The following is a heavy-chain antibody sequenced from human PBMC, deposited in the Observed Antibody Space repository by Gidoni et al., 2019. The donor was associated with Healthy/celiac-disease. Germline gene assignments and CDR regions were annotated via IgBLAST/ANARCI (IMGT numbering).Heavy chain of an antibody. CDR3: ARDVRAGALDAFDI. V-gene: IGHV3-53*01. Sequence: EVQLVESGGGLIQPGGSLRLSCAASGFTVSSNYMSWVRQAPGKGLEWVSVIYSGGSTYYADSVKGRFTISRDNSKNTLYLQMNSLRAEDTAVYYCARDVRAGALDAFDIWGQGTMVTVSS. J-gene: IGHJ3*02. CDR2: IYSGGST. CDR1: GFTVSSNY.